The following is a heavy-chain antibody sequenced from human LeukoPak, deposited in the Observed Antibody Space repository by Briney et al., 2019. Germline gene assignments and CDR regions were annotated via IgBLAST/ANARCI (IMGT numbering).Heavy chain of an antibody. D-gene: IGHD3-10*01. CDR2: IYYSGST. J-gene: IGHJ5*02. CDR1: GGSISSGGYY. V-gene: IGHV4-31*03. CDR3: ARDGRGNWFDP. Sequence: PSETLSLTCTVSGGSISSGGYYWSWIRQHPGKSLEWIGYIYYSGSTYYNPSLKSRVTISVDTSKNQFSLKLSSVTAADTAVYYCARDGRGNWFDPWGQGTLVTVSS.